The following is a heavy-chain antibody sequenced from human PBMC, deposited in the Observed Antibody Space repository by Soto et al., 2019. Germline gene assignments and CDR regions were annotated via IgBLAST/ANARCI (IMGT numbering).Heavy chain of an antibody. Sequence: PGGSLRLSCEASGFTFSSYDMTWIRQAPGKGLEWVSNVNRDGTYRYYADSVKGRFTISRDNAKNSLFLQMNSLRAEDTAVYYCVREWERAMVRDVDYWGQGTPVTVSS. J-gene: IGHJ4*02. CDR2: VNRDGTYR. CDR1: GFTFSSYD. CDR3: VREWERAMVRDVDY. D-gene: IGHD5-18*01. V-gene: IGHV3-21*06.